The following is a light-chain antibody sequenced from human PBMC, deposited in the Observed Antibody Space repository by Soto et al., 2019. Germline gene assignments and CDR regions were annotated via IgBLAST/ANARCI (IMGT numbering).Light chain of an antibody. J-gene: IGKJ1*01. CDR1: QSVSSY. CDR3: QQRSNWLWT. CDR2: DAS. Sequence: EIVFTQSPATLSLSPGERATLSCRASQSVSSYLAWYQQTPGQAPRILIYDASNRDTGIPARFSGSGSGADFTLTISRLEPEDFAVYYCQQRSNWLWTFGQGTKVDIK. V-gene: IGKV3-11*01.